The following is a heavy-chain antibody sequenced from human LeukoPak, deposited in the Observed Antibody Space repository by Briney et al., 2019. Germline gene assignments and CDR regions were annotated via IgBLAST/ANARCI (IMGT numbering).Heavy chain of an antibody. CDR2: ITPNASET. J-gene: IGHJ4*02. CDR1: GFTFTTSW. V-gene: IGHV3-7*01. Sequence: GGSLRLSCSASGFTFTTSWMNWVRQAPGKGREWLASITPNASETYYVDSVRGRFTISRDDDKNSVYLQMNSLRAEDTAVYFCARDRAFKAFDYWGQGNLVSVSS. CDR3: ARDRAFKAFDY.